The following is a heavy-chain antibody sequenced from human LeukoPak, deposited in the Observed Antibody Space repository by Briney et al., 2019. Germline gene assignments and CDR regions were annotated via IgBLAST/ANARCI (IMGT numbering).Heavy chain of an antibody. CDR2: INHSGST. Sequence: SETLSLTCAVHGGSFSGYYWSWIRQPPGRGLEWIGEINHSGSTNYNPSLKSRVTISVDTSKNQFSLKLSSVTAADTAVYYCARGRGGITMVRGVKPNWFDPWGQGTLVTVSS. V-gene: IGHV4-34*01. J-gene: IGHJ5*02. D-gene: IGHD3-10*01. CDR3: ARGRGGITMVRGVKPNWFDP. CDR1: GGSFSGYY.